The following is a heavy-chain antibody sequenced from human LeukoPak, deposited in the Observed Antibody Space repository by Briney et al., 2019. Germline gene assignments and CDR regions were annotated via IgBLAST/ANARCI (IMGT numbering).Heavy chain of an antibody. J-gene: IGHJ5*02. D-gene: IGHD6-25*01. CDR3: ARRVSGWTPFNWFDP. CDR2: IYYSGST. V-gene: IGHV4-31*02. Sequence: YWIGWVRQMPGKGLEWIGYIYYSGSTYYNPSPKSRVTISVDTSKNQFSLKLSSVTAADTAVYYCARRVSGWTPFNWFDPWGQGTLVTVSS. CDR1: Y.